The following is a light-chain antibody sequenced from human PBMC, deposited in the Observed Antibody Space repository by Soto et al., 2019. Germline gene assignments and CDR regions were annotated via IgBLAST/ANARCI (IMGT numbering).Light chain of an antibody. CDR1: QSVSSSY. Sequence: ETALSQSPCTLSLSPGERATLSCRASQSVSSSYLAWYQQKPGQAPRLLIYGASSRATGIPDRFSGSGSGIDFTLTISRLEPEDFALYYCQQYGSAAPLTFGQGTRLEIK. CDR2: GAS. CDR3: QQYGSAAPLT. J-gene: IGKJ5*01. V-gene: IGKV3-20*01.